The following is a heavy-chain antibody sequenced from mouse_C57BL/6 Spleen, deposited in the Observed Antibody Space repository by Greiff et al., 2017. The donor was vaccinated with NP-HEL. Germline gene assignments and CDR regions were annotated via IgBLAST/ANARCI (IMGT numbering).Heavy chain of an antibody. CDR1: GFTFSSYA. D-gene: IGHD2-4*01. CDR3: TRGGLRRDWYFDV. CDR2: ISSGGDYI. Sequence: EVKLVESGEGLVKPGGSLKLSCAASGFTFSSYAMSWVRQTPEKRLEWVAYISSGGDYIYYADTVKGRFTISRDNARNTLYLQMSSLKAEDTAMYYCTRGGLRRDWYFDVWGTGTTVTVSS. V-gene: IGHV5-9-1*02. J-gene: IGHJ1*03.